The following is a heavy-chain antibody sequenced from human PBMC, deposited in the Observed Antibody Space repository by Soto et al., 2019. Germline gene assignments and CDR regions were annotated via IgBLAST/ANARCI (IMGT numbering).Heavy chain of an antibody. D-gene: IGHD3-22*01. V-gene: IGHV1-3*01. J-gene: IGHJ6*02. CDR1: GYTFTSYA. CDR3: ARGLITMIVVVTTDYGMDV. Sequence: ASVKVSCKASGYTFTSYAMHWVRQAPGQRLEWMGWINAGNGNTKYSQKFQGRVTITRDTSASTAYMELSSLRSEDTAVYYCARGLITMIVVVTTDYGMDVWGQGTTVTRLL. CDR2: INAGNGNT.